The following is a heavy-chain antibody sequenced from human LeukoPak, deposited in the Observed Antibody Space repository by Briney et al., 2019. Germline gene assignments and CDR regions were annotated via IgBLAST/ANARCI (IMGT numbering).Heavy chain of an antibody. CDR2: INHSGST. Sequence: SETLSLTCAVYGGSFSGYYWSWIRQPPGKGLEWIGEINHSGSTNYNPSLKSRVTISVDTSKNQFSLKLSSVTAADTAVYYCARATGTTGGSYYYYYMDVWGKGTTVTVSS. CDR3: ARATGTTGGSYYYYYMDV. J-gene: IGHJ6*03. CDR1: GGSFSGYY. D-gene: IGHD1-7*01. V-gene: IGHV4-34*01.